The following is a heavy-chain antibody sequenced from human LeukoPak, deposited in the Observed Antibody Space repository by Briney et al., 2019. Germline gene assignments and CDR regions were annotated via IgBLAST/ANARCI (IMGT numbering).Heavy chain of an antibody. CDR2: IIPIFGTA. CDR3: ARDSHRIAVAGIWSPHNWFDP. V-gene: IGHV1-69*01. Sequence: SVKVSCKASGGTFSSYAISWVRQAPGQGLEWMGGIIPIFGTANYAQKFQGRVTITADESTSTAYMELSSLRSEDTAVYYCARDSHRIAVAGIWSPHNWFDPWGQGTLVTVSS. J-gene: IGHJ5*02. CDR1: GGTFSSYA. D-gene: IGHD6-19*01.